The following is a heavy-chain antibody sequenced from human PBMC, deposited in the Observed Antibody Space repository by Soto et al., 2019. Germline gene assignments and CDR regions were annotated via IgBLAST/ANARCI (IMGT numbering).Heavy chain of an antibody. CDR2: ISGSGGST. V-gene: IGHV3-23*01. J-gene: IGHJ3*02. CDR3: AKSRITMIVVVINDAFDI. D-gene: IGHD3-22*01. CDR1: GFTFSSYA. Sequence: PGGSLRLSCAASGFTFSSYAMSWVRQAPGKGLEWVSAISGSGGSTYYADSVKGRFTISRDNSKNTLYLQMNSLRAEDTAVYYCAKSRITMIVVVINDAFDIWGQGTMVTVSS.